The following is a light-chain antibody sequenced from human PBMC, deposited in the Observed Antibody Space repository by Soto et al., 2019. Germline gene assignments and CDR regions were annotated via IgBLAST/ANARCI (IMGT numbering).Light chain of an antibody. V-gene: IGKV1-5*01. CDR2: DAS. Sequence: DIQMTQSPSTLSASVGHSVTITCRAGQSISSWLAWYQQKARKAPKLLISDASSLDSGVPSRFSGSGSRTEFTLTINKLQPDDSATYYCQHYNSFSPWTFGQGTRWIS. CDR1: QSISSW. J-gene: IGKJ1*01. CDR3: QHYNSFSPWT.